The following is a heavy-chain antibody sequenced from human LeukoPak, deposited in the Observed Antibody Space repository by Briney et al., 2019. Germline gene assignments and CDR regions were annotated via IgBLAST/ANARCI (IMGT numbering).Heavy chain of an antibody. CDR2: IKEDGSQR. CDR1: GFTFRSSW. CDR3: ATYINAVDF. J-gene: IGHJ4*02. D-gene: IGHD2-21*01. Sequence: GGSLRLSCTVTGFTFRSSWMSWVRQAPGKGLEWVANIKEDGSQRYYVDSVKGRFTISRDNAKNSLYLQMNSLRAEDTAVYYCATYINAVDFWGQGTLVTVSS. V-gene: IGHV3-7*01.